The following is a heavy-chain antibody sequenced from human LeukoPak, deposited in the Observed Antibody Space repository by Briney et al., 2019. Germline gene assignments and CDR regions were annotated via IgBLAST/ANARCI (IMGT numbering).Heavy chain of an antibody. J-gene: IGHJ6*02. Sequence: GSLRLSCAASGFSFSSYWMYWVRQAPGKGLVWVSRINSDGSTTSNADAVKGRFTISRDNARNTLYLQLSSLRAEDTAVYYCARGNYGMDVWGQGTTVIVSS. CDR2: INSDGSTT. CDR3: ARGNYGMDV. CDR1: GFSFSSYW. V-gene: IGHV3-74*01.